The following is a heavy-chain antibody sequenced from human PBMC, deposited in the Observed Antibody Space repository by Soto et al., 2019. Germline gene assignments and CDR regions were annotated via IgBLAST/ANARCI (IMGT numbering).Heavy chain of an antibody. V-gene: IGHV1-18*01. J-gene: IGHJ6*02. Sequence: GASVKVSCKASGYTFTSYGISWVRQAPGQGLEWMGWISAYNGNTNYAQKLQGRVTMTTDTSTSTAYMELRSLRSDDTAVYYCAGGKKYYYDSSGYYYSNYGMDVWGQGTTVTVSS. CDR2: ISAYNGNT. CDR3: AGGKKYYYDSSGYYYSNYGMDV. CDR1: GYTFTSYG. D-gene: IGHD3-22*01.